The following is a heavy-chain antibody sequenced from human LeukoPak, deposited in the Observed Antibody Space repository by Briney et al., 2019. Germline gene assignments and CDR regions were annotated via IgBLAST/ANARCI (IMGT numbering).Heavy chain of an antibody. Sequence: GGSLRLSCAASGFTFSGSAMHWVRQASGKGLEWVGRIRSKANSYATAYAASVKGRFTISRDNSKNTLYLQMNSLRAEDTAVYYCAKGLNYDFWSGYYTNDYWGQGTLVTVSS. V-gene: IGHV3-73*01. CDR1: GFTFSGSA. J-gene: IGHJ4*02. CDR3: AKGLNYDFWSGYYTNDY. CDR2: IRSKANSYAT. D-gene: IGHD3-3*01.